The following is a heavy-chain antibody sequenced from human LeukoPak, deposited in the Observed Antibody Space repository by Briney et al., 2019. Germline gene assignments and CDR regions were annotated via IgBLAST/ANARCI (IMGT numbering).Heavy chain of an antibody. CDR2: ISGYNGDA. CDR3: ARDDRSVDTAMSFQR. D-gene: IGHD5-18*01. V-gene: IGHV1-18*01. CDR1: GYTFTSYG. J-gene: IGHJ1*01. Sequence: GASVTVSCKASGYTFTSYGINWVRQAPGQGLEWMGWISGYNGDAIYAQELQGRVTLTKDTPTTTAYMELRSLKFDDTAVYYCARDDRSVDTAMSFQRWGQGTLGTGSS.